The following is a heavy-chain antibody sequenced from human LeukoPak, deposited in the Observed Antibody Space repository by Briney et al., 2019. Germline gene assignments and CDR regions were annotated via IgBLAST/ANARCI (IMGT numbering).Heavy chain of an antibody. CDR2: INPSGGST. CDR1: GYTFTSYY. V-gene: IGHV1-46*01. J-gene: IGHJ4*02. D-gene: IGHD3-22*01. Sequence: ASVKVSCKASGYTFTSYYMHWVRQAPGQGLEWMGIINPSGGSTSYAQKFQGRVTMTRDMSTSTVYMELSSLRSEDTAVYYCARDLRGYYDSSGGDYWGQGTLVTVSS. CDR3: ARDLRGYYDSSGGDY.